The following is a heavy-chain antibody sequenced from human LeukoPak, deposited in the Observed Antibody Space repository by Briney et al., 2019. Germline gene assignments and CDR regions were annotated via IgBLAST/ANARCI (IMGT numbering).Heavy chain of an antibody. J-gene: IGHJ4*02. CDR2: INHSGST. Sequence: PSETLSLTCAVYGGSFSGYYWSWIRQPPGKGPEWVGEINHSGSTNYNPSLKSRVTISVDTSKNQFSLKLSSVTAADTAVYYCARLYYDSSGYYQICYFDYWGQGTLVTVSS. CDR3: ARLYYDSSGYYQICYFDY. CDR1: GGSFSGYY. V-gene: IGHV4-34*01. D-gene: IGHD3-22*01.